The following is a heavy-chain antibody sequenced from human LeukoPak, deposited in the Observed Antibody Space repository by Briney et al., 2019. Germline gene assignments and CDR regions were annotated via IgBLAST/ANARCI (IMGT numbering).Heavy chain of an antibody. D-gene: IGHD3-22*01. Sequence: SVKVSCKASGGTFSSYAISWVRQAPGQGLEWMGGIIPILGTANYAQKFQGRVTITADESTSAAYMELSSLRSEDTAVYYCASARTYYYDSSGYYPFDYWGQGTLVTVSS. V-gene: IGHV1-69*13. CDR2: IIPILGTA. CDR1: GGTFSSYA. J-gene: IGHJ4*02. CDR3: ASARTYYYDSSGYYPFDY.